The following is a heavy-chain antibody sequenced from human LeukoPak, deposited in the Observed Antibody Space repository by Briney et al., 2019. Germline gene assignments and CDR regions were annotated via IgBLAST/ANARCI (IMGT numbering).Heavy chain of an antibody. Sequence: PGGSLRLSCAASGFTFTDYWMTWVRQVPGKGLEWVANIHKAGTESYYVDSVKGRFAISRDNAKNSLYLQLSSLRVDDTAVYYCARVGTWELQRVFVYRGQGTLVTVSS. CDR1: GFTFTDYW. CDR2: IHKAGTES. V-gene: IGHV3-7*01. CDR3: ARVGTWELQRVFVY. D-gene: IGHD1-1*01. J-gene: IGHJ4*02.